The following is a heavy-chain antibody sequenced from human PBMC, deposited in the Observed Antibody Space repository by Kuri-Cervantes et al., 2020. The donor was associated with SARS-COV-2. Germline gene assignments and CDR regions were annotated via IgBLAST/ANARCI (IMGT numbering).Heavy chain of an antibody. V-gene: IGHV4-59*11. Sequence: GSLRLSCTVSGGSISSHYWSWIRRPPGKGLEWIGYVYSSGSTNYSPSLKSRVTMSVDTSKNQFSLKLTSVTAADTAVYYCTRAGYDNSGYYYSFDFWGQGTLVTVSS. D-gene: IGHD3-22*01. CDR3: TRAGYDNSGYYYSFDF. CDR2: VYSSGST. CDR1: GGSISSHY. J-gene: IGHJ4*02.